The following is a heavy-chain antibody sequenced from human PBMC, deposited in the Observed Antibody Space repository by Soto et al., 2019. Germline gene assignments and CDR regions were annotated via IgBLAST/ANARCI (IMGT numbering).Heavy chain of an antibody. V-gene: IGHV3-33*01. CDR1: GFTFSSYG. Sequence: GGSLRLSCAASGFTFSSYGMHWVRQAPGKGLEWVAVIWYDGSNKYYADSVKGRFTISRDNSKNTLYLQMNSLRAEDTAVYYCARELCSGGRCLTNRMDVWGQGTTVTVSS. CDR3: ARELCSGGRCLTNRMDV. CDR2: IWYDGSNK. J-gene: IGHJ6*02. D-gene: IGHD2-15*01.